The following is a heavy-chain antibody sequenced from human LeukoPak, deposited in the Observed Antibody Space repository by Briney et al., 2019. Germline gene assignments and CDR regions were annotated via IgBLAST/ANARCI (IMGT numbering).Heavy chain of an antibody. J-gene: IGHJ4*02. Sequence: GRSLRLSCTASGFTFGDYAMSWFRQAPGKGLEWVGFIGSKAYGGTTEYAASVKGRFTISRDDSKSIAYLQMNSLKTEDTAVYYCTRDNTVLLWFGELSNPFDYWGQGTLVTVSS. D-gene: IGHD3-10*01. CDR2: IGSKAYGGTT. CDR1: GFTFGDYA. CDR3: TRDNTVLLWFGELSNPFDY. V-gene: IGHV3-49*03.